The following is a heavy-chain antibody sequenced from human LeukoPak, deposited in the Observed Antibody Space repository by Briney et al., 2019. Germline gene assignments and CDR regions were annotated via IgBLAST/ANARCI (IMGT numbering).Heavy chain of an antibody. Sequence: PGGSLRLSCSASGFTFSSYAMHWVRQAPGKGLEYVSAISSNGGSTYYADSVKGRFTISRDNSKNTLYLQMSSLRAEDTAVYYCARDAPPAYDSSGYMDYWGQGTLVTVSS. D-gene: IGHD3-22*01. V-gene: IGHV3-64D*06. CDR2: ISSNGGST. CDR3: ARDAPPAYDSSGYMDY. J-gene: IGHJ4*02. CDR1: GFTFSSYA.